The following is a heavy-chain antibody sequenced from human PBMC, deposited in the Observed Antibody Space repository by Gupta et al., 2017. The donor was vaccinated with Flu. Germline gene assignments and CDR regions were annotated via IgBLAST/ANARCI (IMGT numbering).Heavy chain of an antibody. V-gene: IGHV3-30*18. D-gene: IGHD6-19*01. J-gene: IGHJ3*02. Sequence: QVQLVESGGGVVQPGRSLRLSCAASGFTFSSYGMHWVRQAPGKGLEWVAVISYDGSNKYYADSVKGRFTISRDNSKNTLYLQMNSLRAEDTAVYYCAKESSGWYRWDAFDIWGQGTMVTVSS. CDR3: AKESSGWYRWDAFDI. CDR2: ISYDGSNK. CDR1: GFTFSSYG.